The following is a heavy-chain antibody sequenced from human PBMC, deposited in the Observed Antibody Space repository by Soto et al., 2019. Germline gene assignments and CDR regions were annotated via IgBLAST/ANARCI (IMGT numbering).Heavy chain of an antibody. CDR3: ARFWGPITAAVDDF. CDR2: ISYDGNLK. D-gene: IGHD6-13*01. J-gene: IGHJ4*02. V-gene: IGHV3-30*03. Sequence: QVQLVESGGGVVQPGRSLRLSCVVSGFTFSNFGMQWGRQAPGKRLEWVASISYDGNLKYSADSVKGRFTISRDNSKNTLYLQMNSLRGEDTAVYYCARFWGPITAAVDDFWGQGTLVTVSS. CDR1: GFTFSNFG.